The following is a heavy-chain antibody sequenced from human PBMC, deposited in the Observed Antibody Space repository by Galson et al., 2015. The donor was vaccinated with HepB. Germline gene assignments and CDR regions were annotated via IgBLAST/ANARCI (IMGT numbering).Heavy chain of an antibody. D-gene: IGHD5-24*01. CDR1: GFSFSDYG. CDR3: AKDGTRWLPLLDTIRWFDP. CDR2: ISYDGTNK. V-gene: IGHV3-30*18. J-gene: IGHJ5*02. Sequence: SLRLSCAASGFSFSDYGMHWVRQAPGKGLEWVAIISYDGTNKYYAESVKGRFTISRDNSKNTLSLQMNSLRTDDTAVYYCAKDGTRWLPLLDTIRWFDPWGQGTLVTVSS.